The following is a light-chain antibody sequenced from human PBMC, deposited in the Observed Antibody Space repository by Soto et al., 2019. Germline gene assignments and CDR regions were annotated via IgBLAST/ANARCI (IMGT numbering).Light chain of an antibody. J-gene: IGKJ1*01. CDR2: GAS. V-gene: IGKV3-15*01. CDR1: ETVATN. Sequence: VMTQSPATLSVSPGERATLSCWASETVATNLAWYQQKPGQTPRLLISGASTRAAGISDRFRGSGSGTEFTLTISSLRSEDAAIYYCQQYFEWPPMTFAQGTKV. CDR3: QQYFEWPPMT.